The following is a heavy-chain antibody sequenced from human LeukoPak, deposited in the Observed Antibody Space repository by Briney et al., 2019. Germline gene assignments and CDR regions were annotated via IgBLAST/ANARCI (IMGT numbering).Heavy chain of an antibody. D-gene: IGHD6-13*01. CDR1: GFTFTTYA. V-gene: IGHV3-23*01. CDR2: ISGSGAST. J-gene: IGHJ5*02. CDR3: GKHSTRWSYENWFDP. Sequence: GGSLRLSCAASGFTFTTYAMSWVRQAPGKGLEWVSAISGSGASTYYADSVKGRFTISRDNSKSTLYLQMNGLRAEDSGVYYCGKHSTRWSYENWFDPWGQGTLVTVSS.